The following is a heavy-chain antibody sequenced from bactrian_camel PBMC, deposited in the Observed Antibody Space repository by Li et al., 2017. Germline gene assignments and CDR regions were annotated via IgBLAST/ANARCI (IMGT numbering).Heavy chain of an antibody. CDR1: TSEFSEHC. J-gene: IGHJ4*01. Sequence: VQLVESGGGSVQVGGSLRLSCTASTSEFSEHCMGWFRQAPGKAREGVASSDSDGTINYRDSLKGRFTISRDNAKNTLYLDMDNLQAEDTAMYYCAAVVDCYYASPTTWRYDYQGQGTQVTVS. D-gene: IGHD1*01. CDR2: SSDSDGTI. V-gene: IGHV3S68*01.